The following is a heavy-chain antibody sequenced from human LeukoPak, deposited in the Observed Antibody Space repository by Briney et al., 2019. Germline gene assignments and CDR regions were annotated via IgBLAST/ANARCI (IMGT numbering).Heavy chain of an antibody. CDR2: INQDGSEK. CDR1: RFIFSSYW. Sequence: GRSLRLSCAASRFIFSSYWMSWVRQAPGRGLEWVANINQDGSEKYYVDSVKGRFTISRDNAKNSLYLQMNSLRAEDTAVYYCARNYGGDDFWGQGTLVTVSS. CDR3: ARNYGGDDF. V-gene: IGHV3-7*04. J-gene: IGHJ4*02. D-gene: IGHD4-23*01.